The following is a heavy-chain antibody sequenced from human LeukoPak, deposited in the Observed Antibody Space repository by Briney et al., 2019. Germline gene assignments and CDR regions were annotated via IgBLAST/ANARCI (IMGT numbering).Heavy chain of an antibody. Sequence: SVKVSCKASGGTFSSYAISWVRQAPGQGLEWMGRIIPIFGIANYAQKFQGRVTITADKSTSTAYMELSSLRSEDTAVHYCARSPTDSSGYPNPLFDIWGQGTVVTVSS. J-gene: IGHJ3*02. CDR2: IIPIFGIA. D-gene: IGHD3-22*01. CDR3: ARSPTDSSGYPNPLFDI. CDR1: GGTFSSYA. V-gene: IGHV1-69*04.